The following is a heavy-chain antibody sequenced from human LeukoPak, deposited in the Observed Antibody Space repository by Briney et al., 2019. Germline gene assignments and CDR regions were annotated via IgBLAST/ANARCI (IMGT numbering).Heavy chain of an antibody. J-gene: IGHJ4*02. CDR3: ARASSGYYYPPSVGY. D-gene: IGHD3-22*01. CDR1: GGSISSYY. CDR2: IYSSGST. V-gene: IGHV4-4*07. Sequence: SETLSLTCTVSGGSISSYYWSWIRQPAGKGLEWIGRIYSSGSTNYNPSLKSRVTMSVDTSKNQFSLRLNSVTAADTAVYYCARASSGYYYPPSVGYWGQGTLVTVSS.